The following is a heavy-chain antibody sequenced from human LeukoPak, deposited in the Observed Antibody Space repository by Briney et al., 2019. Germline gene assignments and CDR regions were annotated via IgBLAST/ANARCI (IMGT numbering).Heavy chain of an antibody. CDR2: IWYDGSNK. CDR1: GFTFSSYG. CDR3: ARDRRVYSSSTYDY. V-gene: IGHV3-33*01. D-gene: IGHD6-13*01. J-gene: IGHJ4*02. Sequence: GGSLRLSCAASGFTFSSYGMHWVRQAPGKGLEWVAVIWYDGSNKYYADSVKGRFTISRDNAKNSLYLQMNSLRAEDTAVYYCARDRRVYSSSTYDYWGQGTLVTVSS.